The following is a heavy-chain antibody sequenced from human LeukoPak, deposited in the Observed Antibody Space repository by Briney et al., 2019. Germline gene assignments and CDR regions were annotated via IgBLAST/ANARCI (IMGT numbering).Heavy chain of an antibody. CDR2: ISDNGDNT. V-gene: IGHV3-23*01. CDR1: AFTFGSYG. CDR3: AKDVPAQFDY. Sequence: GGSLRLSCVASAFTFGSYGMSWVRQAPGKGLEWVSTISDNGDNTHYADSVKGRFTISRDNSKHTLYLQMNSLRAEDTAVYYCAKDVPAQFDYWGQGTLVTVSS. D-gene: IGHD6-6*01. J-gene: IGHJ4*02.